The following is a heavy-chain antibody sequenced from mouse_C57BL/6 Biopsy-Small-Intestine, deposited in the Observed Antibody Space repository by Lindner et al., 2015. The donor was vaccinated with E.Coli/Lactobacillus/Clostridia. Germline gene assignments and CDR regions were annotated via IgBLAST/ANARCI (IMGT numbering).Heavy chain of an antibody. CDR2: IYPGDGDT. D-gene: IGHD2-4*01. J-gene: IGHJ1*03. CDR3: AGGLPWYFDV. CDR1: GYAFSRYW. Sequence: VQLQESGAELVKPGASVKISCKVSGYAFSRYWMNWVKQRPGEGLEWIGQIYPGDGDTNYNGKFKGKATLTADISSSTAYMQLNSLTSEDSAVYFCAGGLPWYFDVWGTGTTVTVSS. V-gene: IGHV1-80*01.